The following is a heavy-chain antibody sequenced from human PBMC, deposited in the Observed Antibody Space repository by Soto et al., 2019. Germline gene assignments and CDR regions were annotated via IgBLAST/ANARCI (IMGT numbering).Heavy chain of an antibody. D-gene: IGHD6-13*01. V-gene: IGHV5-51*01. J-gene: IGHJ5*02. CDR2: IHPGDSDT. Sequence: PGESLKISCQGAGYSFTNYWVGWVRQIPGRGLEWMGIIHPGDSDTRYSPFFQGQVTISADKSISTAYLQWSSLKASDTAMYYCARHNRYSSTWFEGWFDPWGQGTLVTVSS. CDR1: GYSFTNYW. CDR3: ARHNRYSSTWFEGWFDP.